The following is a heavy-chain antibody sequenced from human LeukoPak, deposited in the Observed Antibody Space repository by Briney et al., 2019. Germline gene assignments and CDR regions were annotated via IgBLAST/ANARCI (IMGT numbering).Heavy chain of an antibody. CDR1: GGSISSSSYY. V-gene: IGHV4-39*01. CDR2: IYYSGST. J-gene: IGHJ4*02. Sequence: SPSETLSLTCTVSGGSISSSSYYWGWIRQPPGKGLEWIGSIYYSGSTYYNPSLKSRVTISVDTSKNQFSLKLSSVTAADTAVYYCARITGDFDYWGRGTLVTVSS. CDR3: ARITGDFDY. D-gene: IGHD1-20*01.